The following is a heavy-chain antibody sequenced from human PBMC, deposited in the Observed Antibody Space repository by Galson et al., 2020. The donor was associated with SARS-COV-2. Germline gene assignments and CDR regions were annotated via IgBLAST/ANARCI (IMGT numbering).Heavy chain of an antibody. CDR2: INPRDSET. CDR3: ARHRYCSSNSCQPPPGIDY. Sequence: GGSLRLSCKGSGYIFTNYWIGWVRQMPGKGLEWIGIINPRDSETTYSPSFQGQVTISADKSITTAYLQWSSLKASDTAMYYCARHRYCSSNSCQPPPGIDYWGQGTLVTVSS. V-gene: IGHV5-51*01. CDR1: GYIFTNYW. D-gene: IGHD2-2*01. J-gene: IGHJ4*02.